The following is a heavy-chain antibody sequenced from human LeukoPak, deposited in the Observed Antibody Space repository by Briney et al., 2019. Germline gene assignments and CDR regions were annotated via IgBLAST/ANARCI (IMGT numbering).Heavy chain of an antibody. D-gene: IGHD3-3*01. J-gene: IGHJ4*02. V-gene: IGHV3-23*01. Sequence: GGSLRLSCAASGFTFAGHTMTWLRQAPGKGLEWVSIIGGRDDRTYYADSVEGRFTISRDNSKSILYLQMSSLRAEDTAVYYCAKDPNPFYDFWSGYKWGQGTLVTVSS. CDR2: IGGRDDRT. CDR1: GFTFAGHT. CDR3: AKDPNPFYDFWSGYK.